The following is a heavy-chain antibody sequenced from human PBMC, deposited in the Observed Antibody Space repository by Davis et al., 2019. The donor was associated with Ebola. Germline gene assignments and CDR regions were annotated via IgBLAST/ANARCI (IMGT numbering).Heavy chain of an antibody. CDR3: ARRIVVAWGSFYYDH. CDR1: GGSISSSNW. D-gene: IGHD6-19*01. Sequence: MPSETLSLTCAVSGGSISSSNWWSWVRQAPGKGLEWIGEFYHAGYFNYNPSLKSRVTISLDKSKNQFSLTLTSVTAADTAVYYCARRIVVAWGSFYYDHWGQGILVTVSS. CDR2: FYHAGYF. V-gene: IGHV4-4*02. J-gene: IGHJ4*02.